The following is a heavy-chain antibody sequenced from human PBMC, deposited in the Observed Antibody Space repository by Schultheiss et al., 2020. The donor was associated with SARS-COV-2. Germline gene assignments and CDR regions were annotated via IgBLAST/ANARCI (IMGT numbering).Heavy chain of an antibody. CDR2: IYYSGST. CDR3: ARASSLSNWFDP. D-gene: IGHD2-2*01. J-gene: IGHJ5*02. CDR1: GGSISSYY. Sequence: SETLSLTCTVSGGSISSYYWGWIRQPPGKGLEWIGRIYYSGSTNYNPSLKSRVTISVDTSKNQFSLKLSSVTAADTAVYYCARASSLSNWFDPWGQGTLVTVSS. V-gene: IGHV4-59*12.